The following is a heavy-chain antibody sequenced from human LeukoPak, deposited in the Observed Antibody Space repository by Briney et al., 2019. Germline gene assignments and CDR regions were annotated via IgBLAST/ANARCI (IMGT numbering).Heavy chain of an antibody. Sequence: SETLSLTCTVSGYSITSAYYWGWIRQPPGKGLEWIGSFFLKGSTYYNPSLKSRVTISVDTSKNQFSLTLSSVTAADTAVYYCARGRGWKGYYYMDVWGKGTTVTVSS. V-gene: IGHV4-38-2*02. D-gene: IGHD6-19*01. CDR1: GYSITSAYY. CDR3: ARGRGWKGYYYMDV. J-gene: IGHJ6*03. CDR2: FFLKGST.